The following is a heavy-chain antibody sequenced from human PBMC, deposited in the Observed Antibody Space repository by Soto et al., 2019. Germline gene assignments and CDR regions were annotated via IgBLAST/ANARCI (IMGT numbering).Heavy chain of an antibody. CDR3: ARDRVLLWFGELSYYYYYGMDV. D-gene: IGHD3-10*01. J-gene: IGHJ6*02. Sequence: ASVKVSCKASGYTFTSYAMHWVRQAPGQRLEWMGWINAGNGNTKYSQKFQGRVTITRDTSASTAYMELSSLRSEGTAVYYCARDRVLLWFGELSYYYYYGMDVWGQGTTVTVSS. CDR2: INAGNGNT. CDR1: GYTFTSYA. V-gene: IGHV1-3*01.